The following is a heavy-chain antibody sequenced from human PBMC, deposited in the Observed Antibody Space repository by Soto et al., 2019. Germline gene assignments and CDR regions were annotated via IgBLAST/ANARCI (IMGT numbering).Heavy chain of an antibody. CDR3: ARDYYYGSSGYYAGFDY. J-gene: IGHJ4*02. CDR1: GFTCSSYA. Sequence: GGSLRLSCAAAGFTCSSYAMHWVRQAPGKGLEWVSSISSSSSYIYYADSVKGRFTISRDNAKNSLYLQMNSLRAEDTAVYYCARDYYYGSSGYYAGFDYWGQGTLVTVSS. CDR2: ISSSSSYI. D-gene: IGHD3-22*01. V-gene: IGHV3-21*01.